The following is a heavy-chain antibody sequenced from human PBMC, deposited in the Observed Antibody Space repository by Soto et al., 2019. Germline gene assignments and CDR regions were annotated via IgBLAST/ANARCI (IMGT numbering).Heavy chain of an antibody. V-gene: IGHV3-7*03. CDR2: IPQDGVDG. J-gene: IGHJ6*02. CDR3: ARDHLILPAHDFFYGSDV. CDR1: GFIFSMYS. D-gene: IGHD2-21*02. Sequence: GGSLRLSCEVSGFIFSMYSMSWVRQTPGKGLEWVAKIPQDGVDGHYADAVKGRFTISRDNGKNSLYLQTNNLRAEDTAVYYCARDHLILPAHDFFYGSDVWGRGATVTVSS.